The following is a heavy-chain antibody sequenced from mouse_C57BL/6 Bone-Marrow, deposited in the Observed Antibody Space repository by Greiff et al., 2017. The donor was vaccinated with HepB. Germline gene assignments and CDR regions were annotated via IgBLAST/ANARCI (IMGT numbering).Heavy chain of an antibody. Sequence: EVQLQQSGTVLVRPGASVKLSCKTSGYTFTSYWMHWVKQRPGQGLEWIGAIYPGNSDTSYNQKFKGKATLTAVTSASTAYMELSSLTNEDSAVYYCSGYGHLPAYWGQGTLLTVSA. CDR1: GYTFTSYW. D-gene: IGHD2-1*01. V-gene: IGHV1-5*01. CDR2: IYPGNSDT. CDR3: SGYGHLPAY. J-gene: IGHJ3*01.